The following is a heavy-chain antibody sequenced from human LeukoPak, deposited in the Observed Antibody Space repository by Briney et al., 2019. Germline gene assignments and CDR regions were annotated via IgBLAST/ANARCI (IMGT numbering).Heavy chain of an antibody. Sequence: GESLKISCKGSGYSFTSYWIGWVRQMPGKGLEWMGIIYPGDSDTRYSPSFQGQVTISADKSISTAYLQWSSLKVSDTAMYYCARLSGVVVVAAHLNWFDPWGQGTLVTVSS. J-gene: IGHJ5*02. D-gene: IGHD2-15*01. CDR1: GYSFTSYW. CDR3: ARLSGVVVVAAHLNWFDP. V-gene: IGHV5-51*01. CDR2: IYPGDSDT.